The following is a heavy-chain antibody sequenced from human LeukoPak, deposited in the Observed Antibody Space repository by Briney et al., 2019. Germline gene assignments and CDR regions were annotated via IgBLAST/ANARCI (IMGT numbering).Heavy chain of an antibody. Sequence: TPGGSLRLSCAASGFTFSSYSMNWVSQAPGKGLEWVSSISSSSSYTYYADSVKGRFTISRDNAKNSLYLQMNSLRAEDTAVYYCARSSRSSRRFDPWGQGTLVTVSS. CDR1: GFTFSSYS. J-gene: IGHJ5*02. V-gene: IGHV3-21*01. D-gene: IGHD6-13*01. CDR3: ARSSRSSRRFDP. CDR2: ISSSSSYT.